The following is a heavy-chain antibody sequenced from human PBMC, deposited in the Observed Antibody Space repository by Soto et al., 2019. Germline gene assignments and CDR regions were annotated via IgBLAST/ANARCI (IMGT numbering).Heavy chain of an antibody. CDR3: AKGQQLAYNWFDP. V-gene: IGHV3-23*01. Sequence: GGSLRLSFAASGFTFSSYSMSCVRQAPGKGLEWVSAISGSGGSTYYADSVKGRFTISRDNSKNTLYLQMNSLRAEDTAVYYCAKGQQLAYNWFDPWGQGTLVTVSS. D-gene: IGHD6-13*01. CDR2: ISGSGGST. J-gene: IGHJ5*02. CDR1: GFTFSSYS.